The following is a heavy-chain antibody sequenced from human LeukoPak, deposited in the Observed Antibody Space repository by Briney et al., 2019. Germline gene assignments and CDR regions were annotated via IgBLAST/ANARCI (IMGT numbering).Heavy chain of an antibody. J-gene: IGHJ6*02. Sequence: GASVKVSCKASGYTFTSYDINWVRQATGQGLEWMGWMDPNSGNTGYAQKFQGRVTMTRTTSRSTAYMELSSLRSEDTALYYCARFSRYCSSTGCYLYGMDVWGQGTTVTVSS. D-gene: IGHD2-2*01. CDR3: ARFSRYCSSTGCYLYGMDV. V-gene: IGHV1-8*01. CDR2: MDPNSGNT. CDR1: GYTFTSYD.